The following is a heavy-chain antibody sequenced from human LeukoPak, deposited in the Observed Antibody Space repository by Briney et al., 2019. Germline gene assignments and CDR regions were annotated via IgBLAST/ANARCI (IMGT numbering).Heavy chain of an antibody. CDR3: AREGPYSSGWQYYFGY. CDR1: GFPLSSYV. J-gene: IGHJ4*02. D-gene: IGHD6-19*01. V-gene: IGHV3-30-3*01. CDR2: ISYDGSNK. Sequence: GRSLSLSCAASGFPLSSYVMHWVRQAPGKGLEWVAVISYDGSNKYYADSVKGRFTISRDNSKNTLYLQMNSLRAEDTAVYYCAREGPYSSGWQYYFGYWGQGTLVTVSS.